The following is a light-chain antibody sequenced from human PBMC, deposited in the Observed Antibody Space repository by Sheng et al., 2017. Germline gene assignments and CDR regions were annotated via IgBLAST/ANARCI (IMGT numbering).Light chain of an antibody. Sequence: IQMTQSPSTLSASVGDRVTITCRASQGISSALVWYQQKPGKAPDLLIYDASSLESGVPSRFSGSGSGTDFTLTISSLQPEDFATYYCQQFSAYPLTFGQGTRLGI. V-gene: IGKV1-13*02. J-gene: IGKJ5*01. CDR3: QQFSAYPLT. CDR1: QGISSA. CDR2: DAS.